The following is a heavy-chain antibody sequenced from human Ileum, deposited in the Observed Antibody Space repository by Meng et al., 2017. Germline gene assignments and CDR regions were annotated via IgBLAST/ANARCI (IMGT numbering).Heavy chain of an antibody. CDR3: TGHIDY. CDR2: IKSKPDGETT. V-gene: IGHV3-15*01. CDR1: GFTFTNAW. J-gene: IGHJ4*02. Sequence: VRRVESGGGLVKPGGSLRLSCEGTGFTFTNAWMTWVRQVPGKRLEWVGRIKSKPDGETTDYAAPVKGRFIISRDDSKNTVYLQMNSLKTEDTAVYYCTGHIDYWGQGTLVTVSS.